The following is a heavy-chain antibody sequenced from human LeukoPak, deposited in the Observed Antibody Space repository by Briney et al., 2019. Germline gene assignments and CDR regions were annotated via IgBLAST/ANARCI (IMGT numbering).Heavy chain of an antibody. CDR1: GFTFSSYA. CDR2: ISYDGSNK. CDR3: ARDNIQLERPRFHRHGFDY. J-gene: IGHJ4*02. Sequence: PGGSLRLSCAASGFTFSSYAMHWVRQAPGKGLEWVAVISYDGSNKYYADSVKGRFTISRDNSKNTLYLQMNSLRAEDTAVYYCARDNIQLERPRFHRHGFDYWGQGTLITVSS. D-gene: IGHD1-1*01. V-gene: IGHV3-30-3*01.